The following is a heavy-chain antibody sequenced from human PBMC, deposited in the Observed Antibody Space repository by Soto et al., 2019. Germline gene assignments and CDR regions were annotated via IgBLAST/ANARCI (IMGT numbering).Heavy chain of an antibody. V-gene: IGHV3-23*01. CDR3: AIGEWLSTPYFNF. Sequence: EVQLLESGGGMVRPGGSLRLSCAASGFTFTSFAVSWVRQAPGKGLEWVSAISGSGGATYYADSVKGRFTVSRDNSRNTVYLQVDSLRVEDTAVYHCAIGEWLSTPYFNFWGKGTLVTVSS. CDR2: ISGSGGAT. J-gene: IGHJ4*02. D-gene: IGHD3-3*01. CDR1: GFTFTSFA.